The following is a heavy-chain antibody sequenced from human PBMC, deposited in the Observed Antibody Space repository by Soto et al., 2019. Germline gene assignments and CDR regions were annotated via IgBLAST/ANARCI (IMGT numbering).Heavy chain of an antibody. V-gene: IGHV3-30-3*01. Sequence: QVQLVESGGGVVQPGRSLRLSCAASGFTFSSYAMHWVRQAPGKGLEWVAVISYDGSNKYYADSVKGRFTISRDNSKNTLYLQMNSLRAEDTAVYYCAIQLQDYGGNGSFDYWGQGTLVTVSS. CDR1: GFTFSSYA. CDR2: ISYDGSNK. J-gene: IGHJ4*02. D-gene: IGHD4-17*01. CDR3: AIQLQDYGGNGSFDY.